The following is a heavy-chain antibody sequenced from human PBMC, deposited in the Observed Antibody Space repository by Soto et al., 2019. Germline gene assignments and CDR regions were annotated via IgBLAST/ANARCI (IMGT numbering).Heavy chain of an antibody. Sequence: PGGSLRLSCAASGFTFSNYYMSWIRQAPGKGLEWVSYISSSGSTIYYADSVKGRFTISRDNAKNSLYLQMNSLRAEDTAVCYCATSPPYSSDIWGQGTMVTVSS. CDR1: GFTFSNYY. V-gene: IGHV3-11*01. D-gene: IGHD5-18*01. CDR3: ATSPPYSSDI. CDR2: ISSSGSTI. J-gene: IGHJ3*02.